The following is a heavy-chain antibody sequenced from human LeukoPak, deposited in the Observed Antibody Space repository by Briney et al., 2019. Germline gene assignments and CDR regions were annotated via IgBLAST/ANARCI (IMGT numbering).Heavy chain of an antibody. CDR3: AKSLIRIAATGMYYFDY. V-gene: IGHV3-23*01. D-gene: IGHD6-13*01. CDR2: INGSGGSI. Sequence: PGGSLRLSCAASGFSFSSAWMSWVRQAPGKGLEWVSVINGSGGSIYYADSVKGRFTISRDNSKNTLYLQMNSLRAEDTAVYYCAKSLIRIAATGMYYFDYWGQGTLVTVSS. J-gene: IGHJ4*02. CDR1: GFSFSSAW.